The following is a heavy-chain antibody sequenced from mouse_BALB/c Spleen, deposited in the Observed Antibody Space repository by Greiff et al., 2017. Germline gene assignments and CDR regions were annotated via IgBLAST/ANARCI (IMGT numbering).Heavy chain of an antibody. CDR3: ARSESISKSRRRVAY. Sequence: EVQLQQSGAELVKPGASVKLSCTASGFNIKDTYMHWVKQRPEQGLEWIGRIDPANGNTKYDPKFQGKATITADTSSNTAYLQLSSLTSEDTAVYYCARSESISKSRRRVAYWGQGTLVTVSA. CDR1: GFNIKDTY. D-gene: IGHD2-12*01. V-gene: IGHV14-3*02. J-gene: IGHJ3*01. CDR2: IDPANGNT.